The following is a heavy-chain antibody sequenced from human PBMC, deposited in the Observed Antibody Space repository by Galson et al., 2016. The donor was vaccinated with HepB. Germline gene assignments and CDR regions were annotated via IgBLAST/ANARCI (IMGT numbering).Heavy chain of an antibody. CDR1: GYTFSNFG. V-gene: IGHV1-18*04. Sequence: SCKASGYTFSNFGVSWVRLAPGQRLEWLSWISAYNGNTHYAQKFQDRFTMTTDTSTSTVYMELTNPTSDDTAIYFCARDAGFDSNGYYYNDYWGQGTLVIVSS. D-gene: IGHD3-22*01. CDR3: ARDAGFDSNGYYYNDY. J-gene: IGHJ4*02. CDR2: ISAYNGNT.